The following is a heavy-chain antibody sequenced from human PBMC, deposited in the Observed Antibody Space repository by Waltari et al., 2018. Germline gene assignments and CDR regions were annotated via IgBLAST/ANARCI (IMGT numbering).Heavy chain of an antibody. J-gene: IGHJ6*04. V-gene: IGHV3-53*02. CDR1: GFIVSNNY. D-gene: IGHD3-10*01. CDR3: ARDPSAPGGDV. Sequence: EVQVVETGGGLIQPGGSLRLSCAASGFIVSNNYMNWVRQAPGKGLEWVAIMYRSGDTYYAASVEGRFTISRDNSKNTLYLQMNSLSAEDTAVYYCARDPSAPGGDVWGKGTTVTVSS. CDR2: MYRSGDT.